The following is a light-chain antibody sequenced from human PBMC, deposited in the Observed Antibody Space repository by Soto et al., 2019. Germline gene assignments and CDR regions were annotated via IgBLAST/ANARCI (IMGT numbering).Light chain of an antibody. V-gene: IGKV1-27*01. Sequence: DIQMTQSPSSLSASVGDRVTITCRASQGISNYLAWYQQQPGKVPKLLIYVASTLQSGVPSRFSDSGSGTDFTLTISSLQPEDVATYYCQKYNSAPWTFGQVTKVEIK. J-gene: IGKJ1*01. CDR3: QKYNSAPWT. CDR1: QGISNY. CDR2: VAS.